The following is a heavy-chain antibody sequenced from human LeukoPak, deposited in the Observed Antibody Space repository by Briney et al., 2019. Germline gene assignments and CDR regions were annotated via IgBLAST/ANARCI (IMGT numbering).Heavy chain of an antibody. CDR3: AKGSSLTGLYYYYYYYMDG. J-gene: IGHJ6*03. Sequence: GGSLRLSCAASGFTFSSYAMSWVRQAPGKGLEWVSAISGTGGSTYYADSVKGRFTISRDSSKNTLYLQMNSLRTDDTAVYYCAKGSSLTGLYYYYYYYMDGWGKGTTVTAS. D-gene: IGHD3-10*01. CDR1: GFTFSSYA. V-gene: IGHV3-23*01. CDR2: ISGTGGST.